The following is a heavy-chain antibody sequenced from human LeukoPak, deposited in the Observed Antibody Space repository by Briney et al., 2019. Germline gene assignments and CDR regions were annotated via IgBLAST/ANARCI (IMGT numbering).Heavy chain of an antibody. Sequence: SETLSLTCTVSGGSISSSSYYWGWIRQPPGKGLEWIGEINHSGSTNYNPSLKSRVTISVDTSKNQFSLKLSSVTAADTAVYYCARQSNYYGSGSYYNWGQGTLVTVSS. CDR1: GGSISSSSYY. V-gene: IGHV4-39*01. CDR3: ARQSNYYGSGSYYN. CDR2: INHSGST. D-gene: IGHD3-10*01. J-gene: IGHJ4*02.